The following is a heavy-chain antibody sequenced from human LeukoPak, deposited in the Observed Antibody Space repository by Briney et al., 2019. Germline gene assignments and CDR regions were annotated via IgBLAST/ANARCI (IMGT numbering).Heavy chain of an antibody. D-gene: IGHD6-13*01. CDR3: ARDGRQPKTIVDI. V-gene: IGHV4-4*07. J-gene: IGHJ3*02. CDR2: IYTSGST. CDR1: GGSISSYC. Sequence: SETLSLTCTVSGGSISSYCWSWIRQPAGKGLEWIGRIYTSGSTNYNPSLKSRVTMSVDTSKNQFSLKPSSVTAADTAVYYCARDGRQPKTIVDIWGQGTMVTVSS.